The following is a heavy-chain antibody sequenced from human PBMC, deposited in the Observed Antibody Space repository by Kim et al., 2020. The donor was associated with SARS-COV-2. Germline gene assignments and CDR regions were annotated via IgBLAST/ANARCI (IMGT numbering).Heavy chain of an antibody. V-gene: IGHV4-61*01. J-gene: IGHJ6*02. Sequence: SETLSLTCTVSGGSVSSGSYYWSWIRQPPGKGLEWIGYIYYSGSTNYNPSLKSRVTISVDTSKNQFSLKLSSVTAADTAVYYCARVTMVRGVIIRNYYGMDVWGQGTTVTVSS. CDR3: ARVTMVRGVIIRNYYGMDV. D-gene: IGHD3-10*01. CDR2: IYYSGST. CDR1: GGSVSSGSYY.